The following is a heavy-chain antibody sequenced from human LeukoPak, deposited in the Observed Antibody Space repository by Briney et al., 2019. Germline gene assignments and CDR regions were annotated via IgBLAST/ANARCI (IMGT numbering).Heavy chain of an antibody. Sequence: GGSLRLSCAASAFSFSSHSMNWVRQAPGKGLEWISYITPSGDSVYADSVEGRFTISRDNAKNSLYLQANSLRAEDTAVYYCARGRPLLYSSGWSSDYWGQGALATVSS. J-gene: IGHJ4*02. CDR1: AFSFSSHS. CDR3: ARGRPLLYSSGWSSDY. CDR2: ITPSGDSV. D-gene: IGHD6-19*01. V-gene: IGHV3-48*04.